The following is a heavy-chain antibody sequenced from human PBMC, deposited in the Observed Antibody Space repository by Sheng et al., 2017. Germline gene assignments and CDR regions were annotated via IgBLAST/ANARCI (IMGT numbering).Heavy chain of an antibody. Sequence: QVQLVQSGAEVKKPGASVKVSCKASGYPFTDHYIHWVRQAPGQGLEWMAWINPNSGITNYAQKFQGRVTLTRDTSIRTAYMELSSLRSEDTAVYYCAREADKSTGWFDPWGQGTPV. J-gene: IGHJ5*02. CDR3: AREADKSTGWFDP. V-gene: IGHV1-2*02. CDR1: GYPFTDHY. CDR2: INPNSGIT.